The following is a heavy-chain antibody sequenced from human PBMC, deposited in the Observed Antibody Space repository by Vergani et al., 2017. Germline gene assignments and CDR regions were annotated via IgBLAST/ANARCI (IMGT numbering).Heavy chain of an antibody. J-gene: IGHJ4*02. CDR3: AKDSSSPTWIQLWLTDY. Sequence: EVQLLESGGGLVQPGGSLRLSCAASGFTFSSYAMSWVRQAPGKGLEWVSAISGSGGSTYYADSVKGRFTISRDNSKNTLYLQMNSLRAEDTAVYYCAKDSSSPTWIQLWLTDYWGQGTLVTVSS. CDR2: ISGSGGST. CDR1: GFTFSSYA. D-gene: IGHD5-18*01. V-gene: IGHV3-23*01.